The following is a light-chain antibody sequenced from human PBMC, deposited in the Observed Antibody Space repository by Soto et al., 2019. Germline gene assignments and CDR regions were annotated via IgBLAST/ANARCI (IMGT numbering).Light chain of an antibody. J-gene: IGLJ2*01. CDR1: SSNIGINT. Sequence: QSVLTQPPSASGTPGQRVTISCSGSSSNIGINTVNWYQQLPGTAPKLLIYSNNQRPSGVTDRFSGSKSGTSASLAINGLQSEDEADYYCAAWDDSLNGVLFGGGTKVTVL. V-gene: IGLV1-44*01. CDR2: SNN. CDR3: AAWDDSLNGVL.